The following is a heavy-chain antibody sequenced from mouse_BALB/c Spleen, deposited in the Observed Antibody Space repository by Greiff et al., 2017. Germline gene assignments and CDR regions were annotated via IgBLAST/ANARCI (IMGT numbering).Heavy chain of an antibody. Sequence: EVQLVESGGGLVQPGGSRKLSCAASGFTFSSFGMHWVRQAPEKGLEWVAYISSGSSTIYYADTVKGRFTISRDNPKNTLFLQMTSLRSEDTAMYYCARDLYYAMDYWGQGTSVTASS. V-gene: IGHV5-17*02. CDR2: ISSGSSTI. CDR1: GFTFSSFG. J-gene: IGHJ4*01. CDR3: ARDLYYAMDY.